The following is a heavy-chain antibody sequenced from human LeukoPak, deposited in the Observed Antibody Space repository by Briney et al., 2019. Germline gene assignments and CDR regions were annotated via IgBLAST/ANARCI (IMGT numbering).Heavy chain of an antibody. V-gene: IGHV1-2*06. CDR1: GYTFTGYY. D-gene: IGHD1-7*01. CDR3: ARDGTGTTRGGNWFDP. Sequence: ASVKVSCKASGYTFTGYYMHWVRQAPGQGLEWMGRISPNSGGTNYAQKFQGGVTMTRDTSISTAYMELSRLRSDDTAVYYCARDGTGTTRGGNWFDPWGQGTLVTVSS. J-gene: IGHJ5*02. CDR2: ISPNSGGT.